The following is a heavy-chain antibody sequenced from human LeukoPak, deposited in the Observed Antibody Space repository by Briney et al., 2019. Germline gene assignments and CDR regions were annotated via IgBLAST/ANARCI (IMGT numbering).Heavy chain of an antibody. CDR3: ARPYYYDSRIDP. V-gene: IGHV4-30-4*01. CDR2: MYYSGST. CDR1: GGSISSGDYY. J-gene: IGHJ5*02. D-gene: IGHD3-22*01. Sequence: SQTLSLTCTISGGSISSGDYYWSWIRQPPGKGLEWIAYMYYSGSTYYNPSLKSRVTMSADTSKNQLSLKLSSVTAADTAVYYCARPYYYDSRIDPWGQGILVTVSS.